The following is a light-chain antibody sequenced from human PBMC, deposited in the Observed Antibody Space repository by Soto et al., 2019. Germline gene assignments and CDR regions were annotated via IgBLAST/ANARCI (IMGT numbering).Light chain of an antibody. Sequence: DIQMTQSPSPLSASVGDRVYITCRTSQSISSYLNWYQAKPGKAPKLLIYEASSLESGVPSRFSGSGSGTDFTLTISSLRPEDSATYYCQQSYSTPPFNFXPGTKVDIK. J-gene: IGKJ3*01. CDR1: QSISSY. V-gene: IGKV1-39*01. CDR3: QQSYSTPPFN. CDR2: EAS.